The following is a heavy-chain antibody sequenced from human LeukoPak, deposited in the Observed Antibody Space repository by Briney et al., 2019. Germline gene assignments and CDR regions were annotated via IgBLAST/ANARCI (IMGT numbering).Heavy chain of an antibody. CDR2: IYHSGST. CDR1: GGAISSGSYY. CDR3: ARGPAATLHFQH. D-gene: IGHD2-2*01. J-gene: IGHJ1*01. V-gene: IGHV4-31*03. Sequence: SQTLSLTCTVSGGAISSGSYYWSWIRQHPGKGLEWIGYIYHSGSTYYNPSLKSRVTMPVDTSRNQFSLRLSSVTAADTAMYYCARGPAATLHFQHWGQGTLVTVSS.